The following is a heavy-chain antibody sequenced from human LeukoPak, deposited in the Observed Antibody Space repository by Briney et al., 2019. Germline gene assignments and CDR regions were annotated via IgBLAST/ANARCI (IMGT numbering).Heavy chain of an antibody. CDR2: TYYRESG. J-gene: IGHJ3*02. CDR1: GGSISSADYY. D-gene: IGHD2-8*02. V-gene: IGHV4-30-4*01. Sequence: RSPTLSLTCTVSGGSISSADYYWTWVRQPPGKGLEWIGYTYYRESGHYNPSLESRVTISVDTSKNQFSLRLSSVTAADTAVYYCATRSRLVAFDIWGQGTMVTVSS. CDR3: ATRSRLVAFDI.